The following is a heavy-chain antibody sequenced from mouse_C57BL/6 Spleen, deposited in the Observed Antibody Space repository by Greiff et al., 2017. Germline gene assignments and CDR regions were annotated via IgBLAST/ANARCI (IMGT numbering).Heavy chain of an antibody. J-gene: IGHJ3*01. Sequence: VQLQQYGPELVKPGASVKISCKASGYTFTDYYMNWVKQSHGKSLEWIGDINPNNGGTSYNQKFKGKATLTVDKSSSTAYMELRSLTSEDSAVYYCARGYYYGSTMFAYWGQGTLVTVSA. CDR1: GYTFTDYY. CDR3: ARGYYYGSTMFAY. D-gene: IGHD1-1*01. CDR2: INPNNGGT. V-gene: IGHV1-26*01.